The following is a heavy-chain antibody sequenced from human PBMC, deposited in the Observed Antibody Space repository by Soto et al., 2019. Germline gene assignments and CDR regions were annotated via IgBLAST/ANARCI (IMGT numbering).Heavy chain of an antibody. Sequence: GASVKVSCKASGYSFTSYGISWVRQAPGQGLEWMGWISAYNGNTNYAQKLQGRVTMTTDTSTSTAYMELRSLRSDDTAVYYCAREGSRDGYISFFDYWGQGTLVTVSS. CDR3: AREGSRDGYISFFDY. CDR1: GYSFTSYG. D-gene: IGHD3-10*01. CDR2: ISAYNGNT. J-gene: IGHJ4*02. V-gene: IGHV1-18*01.